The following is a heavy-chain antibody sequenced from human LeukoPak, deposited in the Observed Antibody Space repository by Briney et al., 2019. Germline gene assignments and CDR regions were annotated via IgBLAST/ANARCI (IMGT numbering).Heavy chain of an antibody. V-gene: IGHV1-24*01. CDR1: GYTLTELS. D-gene: IGHD4-17*01. Sequence: ASVKVSCKVSGYTLTELSMHWVRQAPGKGLEWMGGFDPEDGETIYAQKFQGRVTMTEDTSTDTAYMELSSLRSEDTAVYYCATALPTETTRESRYYYYGIDVWSQGTTVTVSS. CDR2: FDPEDGET. J-gene: IGHJ6*02. CDR3: ATALPTETTRESRYYYYGIDV.